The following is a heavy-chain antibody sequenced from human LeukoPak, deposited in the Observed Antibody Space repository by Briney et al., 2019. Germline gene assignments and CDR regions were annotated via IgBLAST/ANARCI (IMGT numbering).Heavy chain of an antibody. V-gene: IGHV3-30*04. CDR3: ARDPGGPRIVGATDY. CDR1: GFTFSSYA. CDR2: ISYDGSNK. D-gene: IGHD1-26*01. Sequence: PGGSLRLSCAASGFTFSSYAMHWVSQAPGKGLEWVAVISYDGSNKYYADPVKGRFTISRDNSKNTLYLQMNSLRAEDTAVYYCARDPGGPRIVGATDYWGQGTLVTVSS. J-gene: IGHJ4*02.